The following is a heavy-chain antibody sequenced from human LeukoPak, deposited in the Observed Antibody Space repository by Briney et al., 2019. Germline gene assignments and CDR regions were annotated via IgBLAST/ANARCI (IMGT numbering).Heavy chain of an antibody. CDR2: ISGSGGST. Sequence: GVSVRLSCAASGFTFSSYAMMWVRQAPGKGREWVSAISGSGGSTYYAESVKGRFTISRDNSKNTLYLQMNSLRAEDTAVYYCAKELRVYSSSHWGQGTGVTVSS. CDR1: GFTFSSYA. D-gene: IGHD6-6*01. J-gene: IGHJ4*02. V-gene: IGHV3-23*01. CDR3: AKELRVYSSSH.